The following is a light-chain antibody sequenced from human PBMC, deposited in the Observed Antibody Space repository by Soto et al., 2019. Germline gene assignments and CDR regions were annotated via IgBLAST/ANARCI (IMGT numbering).Light chain of an antibody. CDR2: AAS. Sequence: EVVLTQSPGTVSLSPGERATLACRASQSVTSKSFAWYQQKPGQAPRLLIYAASSRATGIPDRFSGSGSGTDFSLTISRLGPEDYALYYYQRYGSSPTWTFGQGTPVEIK. V-gene: IGKV3-20*01. CDR3: QRYGSSPTWT. CDR1: QSVTSKS. J-gene: IGKJ1*01.